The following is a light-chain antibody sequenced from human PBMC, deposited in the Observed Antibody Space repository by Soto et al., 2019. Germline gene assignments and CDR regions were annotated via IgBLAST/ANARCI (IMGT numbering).Light chain of an antibody. V-gene: IGKV1-17*01. CDR1: QDVRDD. J-gene: IGKJ1*01. CDR3: LQDSSYPWT. Sequence: DIQMTQSPSSLSASVGDRVTITCRASQDVRDDLCWYQQTPGRDPEHLIYEASTLHRGVPTRFSGSGSGTEFTLTISSRQPEDFATYYCLQDSSYPWTFGQGTNVEIK. CDR2: EAS.